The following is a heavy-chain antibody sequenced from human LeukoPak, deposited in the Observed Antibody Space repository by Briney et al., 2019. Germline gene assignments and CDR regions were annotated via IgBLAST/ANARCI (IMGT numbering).Heavy chain of an antibody. D-gene: IGHD5-18*01. CDR2: INPNSGGT. Sequence: ASVKVSCKASGYTFTGYYMHWVRQAPGQGLEWMGWINPNSGGTNYAQKFQGRVTMTRDTSISTAYMELSRLRSDDTAVYYCATTYSYGSDAFDIWGQGTMVTVSS. CDR1: GYTFTGYY. CDR3: ATTYSYGSDAFDI. V-gene: IGHV1-2*02. J-gene: IGHJ3*02.